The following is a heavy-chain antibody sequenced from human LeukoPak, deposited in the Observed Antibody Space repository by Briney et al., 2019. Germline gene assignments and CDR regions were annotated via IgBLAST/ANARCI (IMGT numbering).Heavy chain of an antibody. CDR3: AREGRGYDSTNY. J-gene: IGHJ4*02. V-gene: IGHV1-69*05. CDR1: GGTFSSYA. D-gene: IGHD5-12*01. CDR2: IIPIFGTA. Sequence: ASVKVSCKASGGTFSSYAISWVRQAPGQGLEWMGGIIPIFGTANYAQKLQGRVTITTDESTSTAYMELSSLRSEDTAVYYCAREGRGYDSTNYWGQGTLVTVSS.